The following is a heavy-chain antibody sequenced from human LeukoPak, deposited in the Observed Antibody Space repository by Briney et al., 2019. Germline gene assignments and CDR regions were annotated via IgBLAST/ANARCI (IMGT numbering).Heavy chain of an antibody. CDR2: ISYNGGST. V-gene: IGHV3-64D*06. CDR3: VKEKAYYDY. Sequence: GGSLRLSCSASGLTFSNSPMHWVRQAPGKGLEYVSAISYNGGSTYYADSVKGRFTISRDNSKSTLYLQMSSLRAEDTAVYYCVKEKAYYDYWGQGTLVTVSS. CDR1: GLTFSNSP. J-gene: IGHJ4*02.